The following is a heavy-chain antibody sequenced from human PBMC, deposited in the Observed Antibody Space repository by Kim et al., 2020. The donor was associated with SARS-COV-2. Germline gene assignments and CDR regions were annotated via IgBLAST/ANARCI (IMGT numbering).Heavy chain of an antibody. Sequence: SVKARFTIPRDNAKNSLYLQMNSLRAEDTAVYYCARVYYDILTGYYPFDYWGQGTLVTVSS. J-gene: IGHJ4*02. CDR3: ARVYYDILTGYYPFDY. V-gene: IGHV3-7*04. D-gene: IGHD3-9*01.